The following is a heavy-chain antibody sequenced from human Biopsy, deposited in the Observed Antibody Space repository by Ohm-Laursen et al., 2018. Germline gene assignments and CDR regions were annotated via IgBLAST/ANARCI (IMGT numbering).Heavy chain of an antibody. D-gene: IGHD3-3*01. Sequence: SDTLSLTCGVSGGSISSGGYYWSWIRQSPGKGLEWIGNIYYSGNTDYSPSLKSRVTISVDTSNNQFSLKLRSVTAADTAVYYCARQVDFWSGYVDYWGQGTLVAVSS. CDR3: ARQVDFWSGYVDY. CDR1: GGSISSGGYY. J-gene: IGHJ4*02. V-gene: IGHV4-39*01. CDR2: IYYSGNT.